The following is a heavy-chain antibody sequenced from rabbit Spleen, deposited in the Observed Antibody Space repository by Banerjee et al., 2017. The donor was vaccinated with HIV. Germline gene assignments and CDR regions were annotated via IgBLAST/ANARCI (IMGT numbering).Heavy chain of an antibody. J-gene: IGHJ4*01. V-gene: IGHV1S45*01. CDR2: IYTDTSDHA. Sequence: QEQLVESGGGLVQPEGSLTLTCKSSGFDFSTTYFTCWVRQAPGKGLEWIGCIYTDTSDHAYYANWAKGRFTISKTSSTTGTLQVTSLTAADTATYFCVRDDGAYDYIDGYFRLWGPGTLVTVS. D-gene: IGHD6-1*01. CDR1: GFDFSTTYF. CDR3: VRDDGAYDYIDGYFRL.